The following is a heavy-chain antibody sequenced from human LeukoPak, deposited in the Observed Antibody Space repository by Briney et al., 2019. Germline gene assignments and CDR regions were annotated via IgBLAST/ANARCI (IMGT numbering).Heavy chain of an antibody. D-gene: IGHD5-12*01. Sequence: PSETLSLTCAVYGGPFSGYYWSWIRQPPGKGLEWIGEINHSGSTNYNPSLKSRVTISADTSKNQFSLKLSSVTAADTAVYYCARGVDIVATTDYFDYWGQGTLVTVSS. V-gene: IGHV4-34*01. J-gene: IGHJ4*02. CDR3: ARGVDIVATTDYFDY. CDR1: GGPFSGYY. CDR2: INHSGST.